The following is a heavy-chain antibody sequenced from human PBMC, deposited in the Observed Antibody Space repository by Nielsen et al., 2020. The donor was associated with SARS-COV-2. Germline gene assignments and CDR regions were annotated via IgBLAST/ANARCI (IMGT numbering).Heavy chain of an antibody. Sequence: ASVKVSCKASGYTFTSYGISWVRQAPGQGLEWMGWISAYNGNTNYAQKLQGRVTMTTDTSTSTAYMELRSLRSDDTAVYNCARAPPPLWYFDLWGRGTLVTVSS. CDR3: ARAPPPLWYFDL. J-gene: IGHJ2*01. CDR2: ISAYNGNT. V-gene: IGHV1-18*01. CDR1: GYTFTSYG.